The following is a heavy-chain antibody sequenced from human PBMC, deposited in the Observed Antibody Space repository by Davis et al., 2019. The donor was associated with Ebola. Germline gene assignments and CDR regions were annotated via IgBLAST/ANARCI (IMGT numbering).Heavy chain of an antibody. V-gene: IGHV4-34*01. CDR1: GGSFSGQY. CDR3: ARDISTTISTFDI. D-gene: IGHD2/OR15-2a*01. Sequence: PSETLSLTCAVYGGSFSGQYWSWIRQPPGKGLEWIGETSHSGVAKYNPSLKSRVTISVDTSENQLSLRLSSVTAADTAVYYCARDISTTISTFDIWGQGTMVTVSS. J-gene: IGHJ3*02. CDR2: TSHSGVA.